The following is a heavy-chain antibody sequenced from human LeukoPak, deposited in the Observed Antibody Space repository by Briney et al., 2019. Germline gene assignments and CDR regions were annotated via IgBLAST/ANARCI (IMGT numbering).Heavy chain of an antibody. Sequence: ASVKVSCKASGYTFTGYYMHWLRQAPGQGLEWMGWINPNSGGTNYAQKFQGRVTMTRDTSISTAYMELSRLRSDDTAVYYCAREDDFWSGYSGWFDPWGQGTLVTVSS. J-gene: IGHJ5*02. CDR3: AREDDFWSGYSGWFDP. D-gene: IGHD3-3*01. V-gene: IGHV1-2*02. CDR2: INPNSGGT. CDR1: GYTFTGYY.